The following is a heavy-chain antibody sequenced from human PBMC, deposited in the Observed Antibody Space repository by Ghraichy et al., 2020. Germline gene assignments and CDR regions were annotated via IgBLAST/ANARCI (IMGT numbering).Heavy chain of an antibody. V-gene: IGHV4-61*01. CDR3: ARVPLVIVPAALRGSFDM. CDR1: GDSISSDSYY. CDR2: MYHSGSS. D-gene: IGHD2-2*01. Sequence: SQTRSLTCSVSGDSISSDSYYWSWIRQPPGKGLEWIGQMYHSGSSNYNPSLESRVSMSIDTSKSQFFLKLSSVTAADTALYYCARVPLVIVPAALRGSFDMWGRGTMVTVSP. J-gene: IGHJ3*02.